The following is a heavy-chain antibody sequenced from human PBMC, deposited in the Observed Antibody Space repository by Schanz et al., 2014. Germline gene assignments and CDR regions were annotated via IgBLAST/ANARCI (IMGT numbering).Heavy chain of an antibody. J-gene: IGHJ4*02. D-gene: IGHD1-26*01. CDR1: GFTFNGAY. CDR3: ARDPVEGAPTPYYFDS. V-gene: IGHV3-11*04. CDR2: ISTGRYL. Sequence: IHLVESGGGLVMPGGSLRLSCAASGFTFNGAYMTWVRQAPGKGLEWVSFISTGRYLYYADSVKGRFTISRDNTKNSVFLQMSSLRVEDTGLYFCARDPVEGAPTPYYFDSWGPGTLVTVSS.